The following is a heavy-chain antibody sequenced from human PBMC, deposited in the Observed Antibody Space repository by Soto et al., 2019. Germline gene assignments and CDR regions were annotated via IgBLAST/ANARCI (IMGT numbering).Heavy chain of an antibody. CDR1: GYAFTTYY. Sequence: QVQLVQSGAEVKKPGASVKVSCRASGYAFTTYYIHWVRQAPGQGLEWMGIINPNSGSTSSAQLFQGRVTMTRDTSTSTVDMERSSLRSEDTAVYYCCRAPFASGSGWYDYWGQGTLVTVSS. CDR3: CRAPFASGSGWYDY. D-gene: IGHD6-19*01. V-gene: IGHV1-46*03. J-gene: IGHJ4*02. CDR2: INPNSGST.